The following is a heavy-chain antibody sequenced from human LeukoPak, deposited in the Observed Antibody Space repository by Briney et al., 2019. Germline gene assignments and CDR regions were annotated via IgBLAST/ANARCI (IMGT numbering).Heavy chain of an antibody. CDR3: AREGGGSLVGAQAFDY. CDR2: FSASGGST. J-gene: IGHJ4*02. CDR1: GFMFSSYA. D-gene: IGHD1-26*01. V-gene: IGHV3-23*01. Sequence: HPGGSLRLSCAASGFMFSSYAMSWVRQAPGKGLEWVSTFSASGGSTYYADSVKGRFTISRDNSKNTLYLQMNSLRAEDTAVYYWAREGGGSLVGAQAFDYWGQGTLVTVSS.